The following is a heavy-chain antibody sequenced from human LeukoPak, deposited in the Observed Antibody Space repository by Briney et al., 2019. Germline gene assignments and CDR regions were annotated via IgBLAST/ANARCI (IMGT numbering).Heavy chain of an antibody. V-gene: IGHV3-7*01. J-gene: IGHJ3*02. CDR2: IKQGGSEI. CDR3: ARDPGTDAFDI. D-gene: IGHD1-14*01. CDR1: GFTFSSYW. Sequence: GGSLRLSCAASGFTFSSYWMNWVRQAPGKGLEWVAHIKQGGSEIYYVDSVKGRFTISRDNAKNSLYLRMNSLRAEDTAVYYCARDPGTDAFDIWGQGTMVTVSS.